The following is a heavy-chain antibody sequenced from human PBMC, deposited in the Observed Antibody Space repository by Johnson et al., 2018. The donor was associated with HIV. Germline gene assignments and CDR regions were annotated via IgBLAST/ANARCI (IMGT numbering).Heavy chain of an antibody. V-gene: IGHV3-30-3*01. Sequence: QVQLVESGGGVVQPGRSLRLSCAASGFSFSTYAMHWVRQAPGKGLEWVAVISYDGSTKYYADSVQGRFTISRDNSKNTLELQMTSLRAEDTAVYYCATGAFDWLGDAFDIWGQGTMVTVSS. CDR3: ATGAFDWLGDAFDI. D-gene: IGHD3-9*01. J-gene: IGHJ3*02. CDR2: ISYDGSTK. CDR1: GFSFSTYA.